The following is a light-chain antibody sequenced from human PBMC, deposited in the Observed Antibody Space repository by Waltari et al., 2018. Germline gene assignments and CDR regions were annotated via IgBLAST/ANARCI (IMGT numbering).Light chain of an antibody. CDR3: QQSYSTLPT. CDR1: PSISSY. Sequence: DIQMTQSPSSLSASVGDRVTITCRASPSISSYLNWYQQKPGKAPKLLIYAASSLQSGVPSRFSGSGSGTDFTLTISSLQPEDFATYYCQQSYSTLPTFGGGTKVEIK. J-gene: IGKJ4*01. CDR2: AAS. V-gene: IGKV1-39*01.